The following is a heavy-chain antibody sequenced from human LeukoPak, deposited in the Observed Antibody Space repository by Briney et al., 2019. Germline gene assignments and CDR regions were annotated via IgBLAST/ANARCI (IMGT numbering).Heavy chain of an antibody. Sequence: GGSLRLSCAASGFTFSSYWMSWVRQAPGKGLEWVANIKQDGSEKYYVDSVKGRFTISRDNAKNSLYLQMNSLRAEDTAVYYCAKDERNWNYNLASQTYDWGQGTLVTVSS. CDR3: AKDERNWNYNLASQTYD. D-gene: IGHD1-7*01. V-gene: IGHV3-7*03. CDR1: GFTFSSYW. J-gene: IGHJ4*02. CDR2: IKQDGSEK.